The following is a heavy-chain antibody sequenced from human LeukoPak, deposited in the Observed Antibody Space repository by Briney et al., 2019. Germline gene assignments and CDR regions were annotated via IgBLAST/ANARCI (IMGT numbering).Heavy chain of an antibody. V-gene: IGHV3-13*04. D-gene: IGHD2-15*01. CDR2: IGTAGDT. CDR1: GFAFSSYD. CDR3: ARCSGGSTYHSDDY. J-gene: IGHJ4*02. Sequence: GGSLRLSCAASGFAFSSYDMHWVRQAAGKGLEWVSAIGTAGDTYYPGSVKGRFTISRDNAKNSLYLQMNSLRAEDTAVYYCARCSGGSTYHSDDYWGQGTLVTVSS.